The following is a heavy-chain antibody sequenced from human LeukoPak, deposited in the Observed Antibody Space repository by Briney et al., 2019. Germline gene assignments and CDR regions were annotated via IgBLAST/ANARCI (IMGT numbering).Heavy chain of an antibody. CDR1: GFTFDDYA. Sequence: GGSLRLSCAASGFTFDDYAMHWVRQAPGKGLEWVSVIYSGGSTYYADSVKGRFTISRDNSKSTLYLQMNSLRAEDTAVYYCASDRYSGSYCFDYWGQGTLVTVSS. CDR3: ASDRYSGSYCFDY. CDR2: IYSGGST. D-gene: IGHD1-26*01. V-gene: IGHV3-66*01. J-gene: IGHJ4*02.